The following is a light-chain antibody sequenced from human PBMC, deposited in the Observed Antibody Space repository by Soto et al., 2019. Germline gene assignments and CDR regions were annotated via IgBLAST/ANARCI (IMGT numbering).Light chain of an antibody. CDR3: SSHTTSSALQV. CDR2: GVS. J-gene: IGLJ1*01. V-gene: IGLV2-14*01. Sequence: VLTQPASVSGSPGQSITISCTGTISDFVIYNYVSWYQQHPGKAPKLMLYGVSNRPSGVSNRFSGSKSGNTASLTISGLQAEDEADYYCSSHTTSSALQVFGTGTKVT. CDR1: ISDFVIYNY.